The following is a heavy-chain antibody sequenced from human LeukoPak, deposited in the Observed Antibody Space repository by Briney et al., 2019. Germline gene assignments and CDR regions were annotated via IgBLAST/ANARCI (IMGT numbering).Heavy chain of an antibody. D-gene: IGHD5-12*01. CDR2: ISAYNGNT. CDR3: ARGYSGYSFDY. Sequence: ASVKVSCKASGGTFSSYAISWVRQAPGQGLEWMGWISAYNGNTNYAQKLQGRVTMTTDTSTSTAYMELRSLRSDDTAVYYCARGYSGYSFDYWGQGTLVTVSS. J-gene: IGHJ4*02. CDR1: GGTFSSYA. V-gene: IGHV1-18*01.